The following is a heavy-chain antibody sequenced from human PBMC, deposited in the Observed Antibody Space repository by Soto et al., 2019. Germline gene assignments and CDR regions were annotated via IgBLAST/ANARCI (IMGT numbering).Heavy chain of an antibody. CDR3: ARSTGTETDYFDY. Sequence: GGSLRLSCAASGFTVSSNYMNWVRQAPGKGLEWVSVIYSGGSTYYADSVKGSFTIFRDNSKNTLYLQMNSLRAEDTAVYYCARSTGTETDYFDYWGQGTLVTVS. V-gene: IGHV3-66*01. CDR1: GFTVSSNY. CDR2: IYSGGST. J-gene: IGHJ4*02. D-gene: IGHD1-1*01.